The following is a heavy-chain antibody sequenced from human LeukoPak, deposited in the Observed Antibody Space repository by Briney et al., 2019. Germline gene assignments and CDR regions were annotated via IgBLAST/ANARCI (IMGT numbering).Heavy chain of an antibody. D-gene: IGHD2-8*01. V-gene: IGHV1-2*02. Sequence: GASVKVSCKASGYTFTSYGISWVRQAPGQGLEWMGWINPNSGGTNYAQKFQGRVTMTRDTSISTAYMELSRLRSDDTAVYYCARSAGHCSNGICFTDYYMDVWGRGTTVTVSS. CDR1: GYTFTSYG. J-gene: IGHJ6*03. CDR2: INPNSGGT. CDR3: ARSAGHCSNGICFTDYYMDV.